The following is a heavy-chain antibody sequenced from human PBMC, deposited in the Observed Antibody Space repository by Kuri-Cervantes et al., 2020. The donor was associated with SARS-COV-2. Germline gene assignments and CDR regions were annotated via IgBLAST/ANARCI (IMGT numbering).Heavy chain of an antibody. CDR3: ARDSCSSTSCGHSS. Sequence: GESLKISCAASGFTFSNYGMHWVRQAPGKGLEWVAVISFDGSKQYYADSVKGRFTISRDNSKNTLYLQMNSLRAEDTAVYYCARDSCSSTSCGHSSWGQGTMVTVSS. J-gene: IGHJ3*01. CDR2: ISFDGSKQ. CDR1: GFTFSNYG. V-gene: IGHV3-30*03. D-gene: IGHD2-2*01.